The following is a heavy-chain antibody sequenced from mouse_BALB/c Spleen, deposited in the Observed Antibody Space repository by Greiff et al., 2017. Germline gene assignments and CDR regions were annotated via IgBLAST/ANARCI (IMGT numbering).Heavy chain of an antibody. Sequence: EVQLVESGGGLVKPGGSLKLSCAASGFTFSSYAMSWVRQTPEKRLEWVATISSGGSYTYYPDSVKGRFTISRDNAKNTLYLQMSSLRSEDTAMYYCARPEAWFAYWGQGTLVTVSA. CDR3: ARPEAWFAY. CDR1: GFTFSSYA. CDR2: ISSGGSYT. V-gene: IGHV5-9-3*01. J-gene: IGHJ3*01.